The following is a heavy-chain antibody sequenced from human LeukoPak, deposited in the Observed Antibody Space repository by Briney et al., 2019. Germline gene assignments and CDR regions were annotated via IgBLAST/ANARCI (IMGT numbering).Heavy chain of an antibody. D-gene: IGHD1-26*01. V-gene: IGHV3-7*01. Sequence: GGSLRLSCAASGFTFSSYWMSWVRQAPGKGLEWVANIKQDGSEKYYVDSVKGRFTISRDNAKNSLYLQMYSLRAEDTAVYYCARGNGSPWYYYYMDVWGKGTTVTVSS. CDR1: GFTFSSYW. CDR2: IKQDGSEK. J-gene: IGHJ6*03. CDR3: ARGNGSPWYYYYMDV.